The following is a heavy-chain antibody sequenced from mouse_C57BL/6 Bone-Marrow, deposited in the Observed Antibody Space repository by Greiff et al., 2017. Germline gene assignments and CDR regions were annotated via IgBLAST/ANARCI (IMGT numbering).Heavy chain of an antibody. Sequence: VQLQQSGPELVKPGASVKISCKASGYAFSSSWMNWVKQRPGKGLEWIGRIYPGDGDTNYNGKFKGKATLTADTSSSTAYMQLSSLTSEDSAVYVCARGSKGYFDYWGQGTTLTVSS. V-gene: IGHV1-82*01. D-gene: IGHD2-5*01. CDR3: ARGSKGYFDY. J-gene: IGHJ2*01. CDR1: GYAFSSSW. CDR2: IYPGDGDT.